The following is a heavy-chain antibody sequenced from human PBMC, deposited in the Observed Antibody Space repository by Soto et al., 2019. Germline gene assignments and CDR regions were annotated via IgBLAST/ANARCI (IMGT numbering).Heavy chain of an antibody. D-gene: IGHD5-18*01. Sequence: ASVKVSCKASGYTFTSYGISWVRQAPGQELEWMGWISAYNGNTNYAQKLQGRVTMTTDTSTSTAYMELRSLRSDDTAVYYCARGIYSYGLYYFDYWGQGTLVTVSS. CDR2: ISAYNGNT. J-gene: IGHJ4*02. CDR1: GYTFTSYG. CDR3: ARGIYSYGLYYFDY. V-gene: IGHV1-18*01.